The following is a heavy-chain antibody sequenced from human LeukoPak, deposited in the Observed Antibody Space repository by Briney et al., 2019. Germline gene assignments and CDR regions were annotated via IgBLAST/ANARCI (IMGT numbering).Heavy chain of an antibody. J-gene: IGHJ4*02. D-gene: IGHD5-24*01. V-gene: IGHV4-39*01. CDR2: IYYSGST. CDR1: GGSISSSSYY. CDR3: ARHRSGWLQSSFDY. Sequence: KSSETLSLTCTVSGGSISSSSYYWGWIRQPPGKGLECIGSIYYSGSTYYNPSLKSRVTISVDTSKNQFSLKLSSVTAADTAVYYCARHRSGWLQSSFDYWGQGTLVTVSS.